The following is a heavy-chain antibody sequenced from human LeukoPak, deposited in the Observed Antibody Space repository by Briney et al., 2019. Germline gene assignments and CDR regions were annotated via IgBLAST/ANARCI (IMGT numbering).Heavy chain of an antibody. Sequence: ETLSLTCTVSGGSISSGGYYWSWVRQAPGKGLEWVAYIKKTGSETYYVDSVKGRFTITRDNTRNSLFLQMYSLRAEDTAVYFCAREDGYCSGGNCYSYFDSWGQGTLVTVSS. J-gene: IGHJ4*02. CDR3: AREDGYCSGGNCYSYFDS. V-gene: IGHV3-7*01. D-gene: IGHD2-15*01. CDR2: IKKTGSET. CDR1: GGSISSGGYY.